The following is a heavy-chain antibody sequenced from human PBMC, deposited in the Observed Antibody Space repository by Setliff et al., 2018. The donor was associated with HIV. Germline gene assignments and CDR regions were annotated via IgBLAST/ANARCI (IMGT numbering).Heavy chain of an antibody. J-gene: IGHJ6*03. Sequence: GGSLRLSCAASGFTFSSYWMSWVRQAPGKGLEWVSYISSSSSYTNYADSVKGRFTISRDNAKNSLYLQMNSLRAEDTAVYYCARRRDNGGREDQQLDLYYYYYMDVWGKGTTVTVS. CDR1: GFTFSSYW. CDR2: ISSSSSYT. V-gene: IGHV3-21*05. D-gene: IGHD6-13*01. CDR3: ARRRDNGGREDQQLDLYYYYYMDV.